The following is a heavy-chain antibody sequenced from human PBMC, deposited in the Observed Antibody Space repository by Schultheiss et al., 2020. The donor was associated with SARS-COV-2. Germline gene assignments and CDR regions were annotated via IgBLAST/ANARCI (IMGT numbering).Heavy chain of an antibody. CDR2: IYYSGST. CDR1: GGYISSDY. Sequence: SQTLSLTCTVSGGYISSDYWSWIRQPPGKGLEWIGYIYYSGSTNYNPSLKSRVTISVDTSKNQFSLKLSSVTAADTAVYYCARPPPSGSWAPGYWGQGTLVTVSS. J-gene: IGHJ4*02. D-gene: IGHD1-26*01. V-gene: IGHV4-59*01. CDR3: ARPPPSGSWAPGY.